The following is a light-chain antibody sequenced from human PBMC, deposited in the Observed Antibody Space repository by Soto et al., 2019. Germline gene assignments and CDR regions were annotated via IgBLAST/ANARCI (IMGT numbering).Light chain of an antibody. CDR2: INYDGTH. CDR3: QTLGAGIQV. CDR1: SEYITYA. Sequence: QLVLSQSPSASASLGASGKLTCTLSSEYITYAIAWPQQQSGTGPRFLMKINYDGTHSKGDGFFARFSGSSSGAERHLTISILQSDDEADYYGQTLGAGIQVFGGGTKLTVL. J-gene: IGLJ3*02. V-gene: IGLV4-69*01.